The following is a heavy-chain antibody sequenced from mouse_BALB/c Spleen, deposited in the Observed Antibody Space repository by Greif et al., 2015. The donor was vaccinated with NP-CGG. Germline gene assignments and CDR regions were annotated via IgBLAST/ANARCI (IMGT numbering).Heavy chain of an antibody. CDR3: ARWDWYFDV. V-gene: IGHV14-3*02. CDR2: IDPANGNT. CDR1: GFNIKDTY. J-gene: IGHJ1*01. Sequence: VQLKESGAELVKPGASVKLSCTASGFNIKDTYMHWVKQRPEQGLEWIGRIDPANGNTKYDPKFQGKATITADTSSNTAYLQLSSLTPEDTAVYYCARWDWYFDVWGAGTTVTVSS.